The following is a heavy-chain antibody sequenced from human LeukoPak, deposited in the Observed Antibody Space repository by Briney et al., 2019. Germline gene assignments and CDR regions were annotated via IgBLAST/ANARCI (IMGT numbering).Heavy chain of an antibody. CDR1: GYSFTSYW. V-gene: IGHV5-51*01. Sequence: ESLKISCKGSGYSFTSYWIGWVRQLPGKGLEWMGVIYPGDSNTRYSPSFQGQVTISADKSISTAYLQWSSLKASDTAMYYCAKIVGPITSHFDYWGQGTLVTVSS. J-gene: IGHJ4*02. CDR3: AKIVGPITSHFDY. CDR2: IYPGDSNT. D-gene: IGHD1-26*01.